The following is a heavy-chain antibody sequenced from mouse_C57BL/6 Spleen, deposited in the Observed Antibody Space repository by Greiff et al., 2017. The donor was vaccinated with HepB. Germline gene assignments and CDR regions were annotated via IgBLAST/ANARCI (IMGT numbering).Heavy chain of an antibody. CDR3: ARNYGSNSLYAMDY. Sequence: VKVVESGPGLVQPSQSLSITCTVSGFSLTSYGVHWVRQSPGKGLEWLGVIWSGGSTDYNAAFISRLSISKDNSKSQVFFKMNSLQADDTAIYYCARNYGSNSLYAMDYWGQGTSVTVSS. D-gene: IGHD2-5*01. CDR1: GFSLTSYG. J-gene: IGHJ4*01. V-gene: IGHV2-2*01. CDR2: IWSGGST.